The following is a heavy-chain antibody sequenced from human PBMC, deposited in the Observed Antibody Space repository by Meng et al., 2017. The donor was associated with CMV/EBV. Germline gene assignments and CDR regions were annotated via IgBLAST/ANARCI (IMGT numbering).Heavy chain of an antibody. CDR1: GYTFTSYD. Sequence: QVKRGHTGAEVNKPGASVKFSCKASGYTFTSYDMHWGRQAPGQGLEWMGIINPSGGSTSYAQKFQGRVTMTRDTSTSTVYMELSSLRSEDTAVYYCARESGSVGDYWGQGTLVTVSS. V-gene: IGHV1-46*01. D-gene: IGHD1-26*01. CDR2: INPSGGST. J-gene: IGHJ4*02. CDR3: ARESGSVGDY.